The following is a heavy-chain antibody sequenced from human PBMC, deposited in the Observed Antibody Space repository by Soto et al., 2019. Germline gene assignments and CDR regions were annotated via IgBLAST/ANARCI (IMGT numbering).Heavy chain of an antibody. CDR2: IMPVFRRP. J-gene: IGHJ6*02. CDR3: ARDKDRLQLGGNYYYILDV. V-gene: IGHV1-69*13. CDR1: GGTFSNYA. D-gene: IGHD1-1*01. Sequence: ASVKVSCKASGGTFSNYAISWVRQAPGQGLEWVGGIMPVFRRPKYAQNFQDRVTITADESTSTAYMELSSLRSDDTAVYYCARDKDRLQLGGNYYYILDVWGQGTAVTVSS.